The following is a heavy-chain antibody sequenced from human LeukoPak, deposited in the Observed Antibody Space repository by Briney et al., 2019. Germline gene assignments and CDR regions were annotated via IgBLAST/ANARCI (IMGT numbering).Heavy chain of an antibody. D-gene: IGHD2-15*01. CDR3: ASRCSGGSCYFVGPYFDY. Sequence: SETLSLTCAVYGGSFSGYYRSWIRQPPGKGLEWIGEINHSGSTNYNPSLKSRVTISVDTSKNQFSLKLSSVTAADTAVYYCASRCSGGSCYFVGPYFDYWGQGTLVTVSS. J-gene: IGHJ4*02. V-gene: IGHV4-34*01. CDR1: GGSFSGYY. CDR2: INHSGST.